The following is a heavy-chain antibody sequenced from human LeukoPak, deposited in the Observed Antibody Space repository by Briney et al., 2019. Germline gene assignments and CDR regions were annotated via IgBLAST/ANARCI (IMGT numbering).Heavy chain of an antibody. Sequence: PGGSLRLSCAASGFTFSDYYMSWIRQAPGKGLEWVSYTSSSSSYTNYADSVKGRFTISRDNAKNSLYLQMNSLRAEDTAVYYCARDLIIAAAGTNWFDPWGQGTLVTVSS. J-gene: IGHJ5*02. V-gene: IGHV3-11*06. CDR2: TSSSSSYT. D-gene: IGHD6-13*01. CDR1: GFTFSDYY. CDR3: ARDLIIAAAGTNWFDP.